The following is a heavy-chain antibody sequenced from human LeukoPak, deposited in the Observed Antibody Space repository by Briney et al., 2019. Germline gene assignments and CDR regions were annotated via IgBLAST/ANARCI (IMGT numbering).Heavy chain of an antibody. CDR3: AKGAGTVVTAILDAFDI. CDR1: GFTFSSYG. Sequence: PGRSLRLSCAASGFTFSSYGMHWVRQAPGKGLEWVAVIWYDGSNKYYADSVKGRFTISRDNSKNTLYLQMNSLRAEDTAVYYCAKGAGTVVTAILDAFDIWGQGTMVTVSS. J-gene: IGHJ3*02. CDR2: IWYDGSNK. D-gene: IGHD2-21*02. V-gene: IGHV3-33*06.